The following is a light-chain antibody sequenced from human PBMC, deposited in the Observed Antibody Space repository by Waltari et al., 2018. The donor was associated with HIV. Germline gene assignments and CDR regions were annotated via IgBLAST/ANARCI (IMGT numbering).Light chain of an antibody. CDR1: SSNIGNSY. CDR2: RNN. J-gene: IGLJ2*01. Sequence: QSVLTQPPSASATPGQRVTISCSGSSSNIGNSYVYWYQQPPGATPKVLIFRNNRRPSGVPDRFSGSKSGTSASLAISGLRSEDEADYYCATWDDSLSGVVFGGGTKLTVL. CDR3: ATWDDSLSGVV. V-gene: IGLV1-47*01.